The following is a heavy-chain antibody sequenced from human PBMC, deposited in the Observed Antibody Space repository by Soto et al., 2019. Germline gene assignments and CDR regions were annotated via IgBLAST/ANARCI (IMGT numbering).Heavy chain of an antibody. CDR3: GHLKTDTEVTPAPPLFDS. Sequence: ETLSLTCAVSGFSISSDSYWGWMRQSPGKGLEWIGTLSHSGRTFYNPSLKSRVTISADTTKNQFSLSLTSVTAADTAVYYCGHLKTDTEVTPAPPLFDSWGQGTLVTVSS. V-gene: IGHV4-38-2*01. CDR2: LSHSGRT. D-gene: IGHD2-2*01. CDR1: GFSISSDSY. J-gene: IGHJ4*02.